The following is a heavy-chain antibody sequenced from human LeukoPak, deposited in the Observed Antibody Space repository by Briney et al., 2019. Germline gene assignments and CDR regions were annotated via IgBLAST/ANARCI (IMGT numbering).Heavy chain of an antibody. J-gene: IGHJ4*02. CDR3: AKHRGVVY. CDR2: INGSGGST. CDR1: GFTFSSYA. V-gene: IGHV3-23*01. Sequence: GGSLRLSCAASGFTFSSYAMSWVRQAPAKGLEWVSDINGSGGSTYYADSVKDRFTISRDNSRNTLYLQMNSLRAEDTAVYYCAKHRGVVYWGQGTLVTVSS. D-gene: IGHD3-10*01.